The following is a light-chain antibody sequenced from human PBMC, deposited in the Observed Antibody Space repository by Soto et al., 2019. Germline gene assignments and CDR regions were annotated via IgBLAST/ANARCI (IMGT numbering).Light chain of an antibody. V-gene: IGKV1-39*01. Sequence: DIQMTQSPSSLSASVGDRVTITCRAGQSIGNSVNWYQQKPGKAPKLLISAASRLQSGVPSRFIGSGSGTDFTLTITTLQSEDFASYYCHQGYSTPADTFGQGTKLEIK. CDR3: HQGYSTPADT. CDR1: QSIGNS. CDR2: AAS. J-gene: IGKJ2*01.